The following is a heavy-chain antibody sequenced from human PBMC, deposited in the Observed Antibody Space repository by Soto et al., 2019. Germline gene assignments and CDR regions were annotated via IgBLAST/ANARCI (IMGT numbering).Heavy chain of an antibody. CDR1: GGSISSSTYY. D-gene: IGHD5-18*01. V-gene: IGHV4-39*01. CDR2: IYYRGST. CDR3: ARSGYTYGEPDY. J-gene: IGHJ4*02. Sequence: SETLSLTCTVSGGSISSSTYYWGWIRQPPGKGLEWIGSIYYRGSTYYNPSLKSRITISVDTSKNQISLKLTSVTAADTALYYCARSGYTYGEPDYWGQGTLVTVSS.